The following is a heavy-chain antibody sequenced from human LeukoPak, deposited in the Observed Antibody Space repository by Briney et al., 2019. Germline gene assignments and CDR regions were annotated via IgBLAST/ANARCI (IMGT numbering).Heavy chain of an antibody. V-gene: IGHV4-4*02. CDR1: GGSITSTNW. CDR2: VSLSGLT. D-gene: IGHD2-8*01. J-gene: IGHJ4*02. CDR3: SRENGAFSPFGY. Sequence: SETLSLTCGVSGGSITSTNWWSWVRQPPGQGLEWIGEVSLSGLTNYNPSLSSRVIMALDASKNHLSLHLTSVTAADTAVYYCSRENGAFSPFGYWGQGYLVTVLS.